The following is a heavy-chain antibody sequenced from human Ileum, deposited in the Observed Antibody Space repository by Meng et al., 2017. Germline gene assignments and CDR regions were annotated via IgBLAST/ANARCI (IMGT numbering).Heavy chain of an antibody. CDR1: GYTFSSYD. D-gene: IGHD4-17*01. CDR2: MNPNSGNT. J-gene: IGHJ4*02. V-gene: IGHV1-8*01. CDR3: AGRRPYGDYPISNY. Sequence: QVQLVPAGAEVKKPGASVKVSCKASGYTFSSYDINWVRKATGQGLEWMGWMNPNSGNTNYAQKFHGRVTMTRNTSISTAYLELSSLISEDTAIYYCAGRRPYGDYPISNYWGQGTLVTVSS.